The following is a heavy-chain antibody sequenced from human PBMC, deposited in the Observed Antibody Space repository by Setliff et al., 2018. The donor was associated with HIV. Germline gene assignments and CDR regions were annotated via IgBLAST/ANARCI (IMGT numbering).Heavy chain of an antibody. CDR1: GYTFIHYD. J-gene: IGHJ6*03. Sequence: ASVKVSCKASGYTFIHYDIHWVRPAPGQGLEWVGRISVGTGDSKHSPKSQGRFISSRHNSNNTLYLQMNSLRAEDSAMYYCARDRGRGMAPSGILDYYYMDVWGKGTTVTVSS. CDR2: ISVGTGDS. D-gene: IGHD6-13*01. V-gene: IGHV1-3*01. CDR3: ARDRGRGMAPSGILDYYYMDV.